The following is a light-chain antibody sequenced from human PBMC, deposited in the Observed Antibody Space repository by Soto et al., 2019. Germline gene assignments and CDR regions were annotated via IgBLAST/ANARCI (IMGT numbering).Light chain of an antibody. J-gene: IGKJ4*01. V-gene: IGKV1-39*01. CDR1: QTISNY. Sequence: VFLGYRVNXNSLASQTISNYLNWYQQQPGKAPKLLIYAASSLQSGVPSRFSDSGSGTDFTLTTSSLQPEDFATYYCQHCYSNPLTLCEGTKVDI. CDR2: AAS. CDR3: QHCYSNPLT.